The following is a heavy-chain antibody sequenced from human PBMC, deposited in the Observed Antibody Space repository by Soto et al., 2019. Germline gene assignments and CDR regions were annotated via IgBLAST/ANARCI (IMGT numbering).Heavy chain of an antibody. V-gene: IGHV4-30-4*01. D-gene: IGHD6-13*01. CDR2: IYYSGST. CDR3: ARGGSSWYLDSGPYFDY. Sequence: QVQLQESGPGLVKPSQTLSLTCTVSGGSISSGDYYWSWIRQPPGKGLEWIGYIYYSGSTYYNPSLKSRVTISVDPSKNQFSLKLSSVTAADTAVYYCARGGSSWYLDSGPYFDYWGQGTLVTVAS. J-gene: IGHJ4*02. CDR1: GGSISSGDYY.